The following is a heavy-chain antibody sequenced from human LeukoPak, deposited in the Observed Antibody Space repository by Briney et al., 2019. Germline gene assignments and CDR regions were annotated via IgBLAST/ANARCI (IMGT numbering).Heavy chain of an antibody. V-gene: IGHV3-21*01. CDR1: GFTFSNYD. J-gene: IGHJ5*02. D-gene: IGHD3-3*01. CDR3: ARERYYFSFDP. Sequence: GRSLRLSCVASGFTFSNYDINWVCEAPGKGLERVSSISSSSSYIYYAGSVKGRFTISRDNAKNSLYLQMNSLRAEDTAVYYCARERYYFSFDPGGQGTLVTVSS. CDR2: ISSSSSYI.